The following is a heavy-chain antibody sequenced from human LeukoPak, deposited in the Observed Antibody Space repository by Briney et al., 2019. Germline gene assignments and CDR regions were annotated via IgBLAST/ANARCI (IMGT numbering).Heavy chain of an antibody. Sequence: PGGSLRLSCAASGFDVSRHYMSWVRQPPGKGLEWVSVIYSGGLTHYADSVKGRFTLSRDDSNNTLYLQMNSLKPEDTAMYFCSSRPQYDNLGQLSTYDYWGQGTLVTVSS. V-gene: IGHV3-66*01. D-gene: IGHD3-22*01. CDR2: IYSGGLT. J-gene: IGHJ4*02. CDR1: GFDVSRHY. CDR3: SSRPQYDNLGQLSTYDY.